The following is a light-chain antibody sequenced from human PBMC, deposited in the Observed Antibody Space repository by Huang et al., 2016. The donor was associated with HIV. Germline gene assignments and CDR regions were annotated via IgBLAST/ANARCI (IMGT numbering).Light chain of an antibody. CDR2: GAS. J-gene: IGKJ4*01. V-gene: IGKV3-15*01. CDR1: HSVSSN. CDR3: QQYNNWPPLT. Sequence: EIMMTQSPTTLSVSPGDRVTHSCRASHSVSSNLTWYQHKPGRPPRHLIYGASARATGIPSRFSGSGSGTEFTLTISSLQSEDFALYYCQQYNNWPPLTCGGGTKVEIK.